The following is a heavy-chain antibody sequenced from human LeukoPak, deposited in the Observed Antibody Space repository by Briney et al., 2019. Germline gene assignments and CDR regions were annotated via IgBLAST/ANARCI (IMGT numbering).Heavy chain of an antibody. D-gene: IGHD6-6*01. Sequence: GASVKVSCKASGYTFTSYYVHWARQAPGQGLEWMGIINPSGGSTSYAQKFQGRVTMTRDTSTSTVYMELSSLRSEDTAVYYCARDHYSSSSWPYGMDVWGQGTTVTVSS. V-gene: IGHV1-46*01. CDR2: INPSGGST. CDR3: ARDHYSSSSWPYGMDV. J-gene: IGHJ6*02. CDR1: GYTFTSYY.